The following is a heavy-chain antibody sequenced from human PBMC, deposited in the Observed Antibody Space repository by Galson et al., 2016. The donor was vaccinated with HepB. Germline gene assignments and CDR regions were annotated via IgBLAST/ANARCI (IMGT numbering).Heavy chain of an antibody. D-gene: IGHD5/OR15-5a*01. CDR2: ISSTTIPTI. CDR1: GFTFSSYS. CDR3: ARGVGPAYMDV. V-gene: IGHV3-48*02. J-gene: IGHJ6*03. Sequence: SLRLSCAASGFTFSSYSMNWVRQAPGKGLEWVSYISSTTIPTIYYADSVKGRFTISSDNAKNLLYLQMNSLRDEDTAVYYCARGVGPAYMDVWGKGTTVTVSS.